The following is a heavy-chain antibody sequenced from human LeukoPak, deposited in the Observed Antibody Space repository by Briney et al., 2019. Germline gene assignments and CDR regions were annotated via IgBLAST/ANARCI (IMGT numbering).Heavy chain of an antibody. V-gene: IGHV4-39*07. D-gene: IGHD1-1*01. CDR1: GGSISSSSYY. CDR3: ARASHWNQLHYFDY. CDR2: IYYSGST. J-gene: IGHJ4*02. Sequence: SETLSLTCTVSGGSISSSSYYWGWIRQPPGKGLEWIGSIYYSGSTYYNPSLKSRVTISVDTSKNQFSLNLSSVTAADTAVYYCARASHWNQLHYFDYWGQGTLVTVSS.